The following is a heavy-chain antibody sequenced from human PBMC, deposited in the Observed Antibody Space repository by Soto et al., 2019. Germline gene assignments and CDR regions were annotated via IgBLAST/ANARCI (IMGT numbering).Heavy chain of an antibody. CDR2: ISSSGSTI. Sequence: PVGSLRLSCAASGFTFSSYEMNWVRQAPGKGLEWVSYISSSGSTIYYAYSVKGRFTISRDNAKTTLYLQMNSLRAEDTDVYYCARVPLPRGHGPFDFWGQGTMVTVSS. J-gene: IGHJ3*01. V-gene: IGHV3-48*03. CDR1: GFTFSSYE. CDR3: ARVPLPRGHGPFDF.